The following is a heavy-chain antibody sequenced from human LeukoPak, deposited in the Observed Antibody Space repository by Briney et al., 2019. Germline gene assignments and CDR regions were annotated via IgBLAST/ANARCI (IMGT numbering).Heavy chain of an antibody. Sequence: PGGSLRLSCAASGFTFSSYEMNWVRQAPGKGLEWVSYISSSSNTMYYADSVKGRFTIARDNAKNSLYLQMNSLRDEDTAVYYCARAFDYWGQGTLVAVSS. CDR1: GFTFSSYE. CDR2: ISSSSNTM. CDR3: ARAFDY. J-gene: IGHJ4*02. V-gene: IGHV3-48*03.